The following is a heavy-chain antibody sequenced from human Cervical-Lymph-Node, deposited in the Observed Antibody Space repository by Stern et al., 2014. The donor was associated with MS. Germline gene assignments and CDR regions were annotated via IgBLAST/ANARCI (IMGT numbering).Heavy chain of an antibody. J-gene: IGHJ4*02. CDR2: TSNKADSYTT. Sequence: EVQLVESGGGLVQPGGSLRLSCTASGFTFSDHYMDWVRQAPGKGLEGVGRTSNKADSYTTEYATSVKGRFTISTDESKNSVYLQMNTLKIDDTAVYYCARLPLNWGQGTLVTVSS. CDR1: GFTFSDHY. V-gene: IGHV3-72*01. CDR3: ARLPLN.